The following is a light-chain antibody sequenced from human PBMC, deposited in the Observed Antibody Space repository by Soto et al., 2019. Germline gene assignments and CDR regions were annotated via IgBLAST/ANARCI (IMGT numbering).Light chain of an antibody. CDR2: GAS. Sequence: DIQMTQSPSSLSASVGDRVTVTCRASQSIHIYLNWYQQKPGKAPKLLIYGASNLQSVVPSRFSGSGSGTDFTLTISSLQPEDFATYYCQQSDSTPQTFGQGTKVEIK. CDR1: QSIHIY. CDR3: QQSDSTPQT. V-gene: IGKV1-39*01. J-gene: IGKJ1*01.